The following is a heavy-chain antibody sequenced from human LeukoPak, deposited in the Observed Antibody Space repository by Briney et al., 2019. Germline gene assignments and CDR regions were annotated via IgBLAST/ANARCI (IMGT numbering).Heavy chain of an antibody. J-gene: IGHJ5*02. CDR2: ISAYNGNT. Sequence: ASVKVSCKASGYTFTSYGISWVRQAPGQGLEWMGWISAYNGNTNYAQKLQGRATMTTDTSTSTAYMELRSLRSDDTAVYYCARTHGYGDRYNWFDPWGQGTLVTVSS. V-gene: IGHV1-18*01. CDR1: GYTFTSYG. CDR3: ARTHGYGDRYNWFDP. D-gene: IGHD4-17*01.